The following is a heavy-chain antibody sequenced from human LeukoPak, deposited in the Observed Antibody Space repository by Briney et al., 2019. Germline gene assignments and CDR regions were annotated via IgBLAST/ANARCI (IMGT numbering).Heavy chain of an antibody. Sequence: ASVKVSCKASGYTFTGYHMHWVRQAPGQGLEWMGRINPNSGDTNYAQKFQGRVAMTMDTSISTAFMELTRLRSDDTAVYYCARDYCGSTSCLFDYWGQGTLVTVSS. CDR1: GYTFTGYH. CDR2: INPNSGDT. J-gene: IGHJ4*02. CDR3: ARDYCGSTSCLFDY. D-gene: IGHD2-2*01. V-gene: IGHV1-2*06.